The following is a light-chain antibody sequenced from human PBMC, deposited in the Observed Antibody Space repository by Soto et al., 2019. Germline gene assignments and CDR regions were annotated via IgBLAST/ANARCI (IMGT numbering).Light chain of an antibody. CDR1: QDIGNF. V-gene: IGKV1-9*01. J-gene: IGKJ4*01. CDR2: SAS. Sequence: DIQLTQSPSFVSASVGDRVTITCRASQDIGNFLAWYQQKPGKAPKLLIYSASTLQSGVPSRFSGSGSAAEFSLTISSLQPEDFAAYFCQQLNNYPLTFGGGTKLDI. CDR3: QQLNNYPLT.